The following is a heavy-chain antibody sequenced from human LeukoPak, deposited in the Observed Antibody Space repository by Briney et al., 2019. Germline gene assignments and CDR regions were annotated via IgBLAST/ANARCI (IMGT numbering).Heavy chain of an antibody. CDR2: IHHSGDT. Sequence: PSETLSLTRAVYGESFSDSYWSWIRQPPGKGLEWIGEIHHSGDTNHNPSLKSRVTISLDTSKNQFSLKLNSVTAADTATYYCARGEGGGSCYNNWGQGTQVTVSS. V-gene: IGHV4-34*01. J-gene: IGHJ4*02. CDR1: GESFSDSY. D-gene: IGHD2-15*01. CDR3: ARGEGGGSCYNN.